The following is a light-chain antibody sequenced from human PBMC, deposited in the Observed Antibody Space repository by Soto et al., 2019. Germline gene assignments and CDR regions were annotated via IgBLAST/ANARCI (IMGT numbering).Light chain of an antibody. CDR2: ENN. J-gene: IGLJ3*02. CDR3: GTWDSSLSVWV. CDR1: SSNIGNNY. Sequence: QSALTQPPSVSVAPGQKVTISCSGSSSNIGNNYVSWYQQLPGTAPKLLIYENNKRPSGIPDRFSGSKSGTSATLGITGLQTGDEADYYCGTWDSSLSVWVFGGGTKLTVL. V-gene: IGLV1-51*02.